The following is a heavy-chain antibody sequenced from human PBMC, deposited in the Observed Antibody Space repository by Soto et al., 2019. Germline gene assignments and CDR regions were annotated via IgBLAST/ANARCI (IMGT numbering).Heavy chain of an antibody. CDR1: GGSISSSSYY. V-gene: IGHV4-39*01. CDR2: IYYSGST. D-gene: IGHD3-10*01. J-gene: IGHJ5*02. Sequence: QLQLQESGPGLVKPSETLSLTCTVSGGSISSSSYYWGWIRQPPGKGLEWIGSIYYSGSTYYNPSLKSRVTISVDTSKNQFSLKLSSVTAADTAVYYCARHADYYGSGSPYFDPWGQGTLVTVSS. CDR3: ARHADYYGSGSPYFDP.